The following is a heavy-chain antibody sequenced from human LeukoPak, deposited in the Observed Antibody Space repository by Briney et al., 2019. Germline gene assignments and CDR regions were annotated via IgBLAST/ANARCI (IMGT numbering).Heavy chain of an antibody. CDR2: ISAYNGNT. Sequence: ASVKVSCKASGDTFSTYAISWVRQAPGQGLEWMGWISAYNGNTNYAQKVQGRVTMTTDTSTSTAYMELRSLRSDDTAVYYCAXXXXXXATRYSTFDYWGQGTLVTVSS. V-gene: IGHV1-18*01. CDR3: AXXXXXXATRYSTFDY. J-gene: IGHJ4*02. CDR1: GDTFSTYA. D-gene: IGHD2-15*01.